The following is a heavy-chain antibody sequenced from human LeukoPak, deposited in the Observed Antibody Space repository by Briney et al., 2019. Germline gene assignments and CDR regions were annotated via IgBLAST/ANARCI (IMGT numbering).Heavy chain of an antibody. CDR2: IYYSGST. D-gene: IGHD3-22*01. CDR3: ARSETIYYYDSSGLFDY. CDR1: GGSISSYY. Sequence: SETLSLTCTVSGGSISSYYWSWIRQPPGKGLKWIGYIYYSGSTNYNPSLKSRVTISVDTSKNQFSLKLSSVTAADTAVYYCARSETIYYYDSSGLFDYWGQGTLVTVSS. J-gene: IGHJ4*02. V-gene: IGHV4-59*08.